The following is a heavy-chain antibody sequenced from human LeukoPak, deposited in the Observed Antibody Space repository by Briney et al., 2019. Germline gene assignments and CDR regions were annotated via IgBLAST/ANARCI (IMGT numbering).Heavy chain of an antibody. CDR1: GVSISSGGYY. J-gene: IGHJ6*04. CDR3: AGGLPWTDV. CDR2: IYYSGST. V-gene: IGHV4-31*03. D-gene: IGHD1-1*01. Sequence: SQTLSLTCTVSGVSISSGGYYWSWIRQHPGKGLEWIGHIYYSGSTYYNPSLKSRVTISIDTSENQFSLKLSSVTAADTAVYYCAGGLPWTDVWGKGTTVTVSS.